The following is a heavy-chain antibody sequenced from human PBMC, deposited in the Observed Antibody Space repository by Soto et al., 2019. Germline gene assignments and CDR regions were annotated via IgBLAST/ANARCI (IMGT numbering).Heavy chain of an antibody. Sequence: QVQLVESGGGVVQPGRSLRLSCAASGFTFSSYGMHWVRQAPGKGLEWVAVISYDGSNKYYADSVKGRFTISRDNSKNTLYLQMNSLRGEDTAVYYCAKVRIPLFGLTGYSYYYYGMDVWGQGTTVTVSS. CDR3: AKVRIPLFGLTGYSYYYYGMDV. V-gene: IGHV3-30*18. CDR2: ISYDGSNK. J-gene: IGHJ6*02. CDR1: GFTFSSYG. D-gene: IGHD3-9*01.